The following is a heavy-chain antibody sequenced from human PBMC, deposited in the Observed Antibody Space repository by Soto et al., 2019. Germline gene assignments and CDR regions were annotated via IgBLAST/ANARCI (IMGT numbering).Heavy chain of an antibody. V-gene: IGHV1-69*02. D-gene: IGHD2-2*01. J-gene: IGHJ6*03. CDR1: GGTFSSYT. CDR3: ASRSGYCSSTSCYEYYDMDV. CDR2: IIPILGIA. Sequence: QVQLVQSGAEVKKPGSSVKVSCKASGGTFSSYTISWVRQAPGQGLEWMGRIIPILGIANYAQKFQGRVTITSDKSTSTAYMELSSLRSEDTAVYYCASRSGYCSSTSCYEYYDMDVWGKGTTVTVSS.